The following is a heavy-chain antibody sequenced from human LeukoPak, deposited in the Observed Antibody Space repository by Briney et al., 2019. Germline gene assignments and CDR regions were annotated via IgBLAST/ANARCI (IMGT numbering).Heavy chain of an antibody. D-gene: IGHD3-16*01. CDR1: GFTFSSYS. Sequence: GGSLRLSCAASGFTFSSYSMNWVRQAPGKGLEWVSYISSSSDTIYYAGSVKGRFTISRDNAKNSLSLQMNSLRDEDTAVYYCARDLASWFDPWGQGTLVTVSS. J-gene: IGHJ5*02. V-gene: IGHV3-48*02. CDR2: ISSSSDTI. CDR3: ARDLASWFDP.